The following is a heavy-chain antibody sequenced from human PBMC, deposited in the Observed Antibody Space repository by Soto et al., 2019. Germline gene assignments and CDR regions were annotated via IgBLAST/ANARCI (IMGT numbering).Heavy chain of an antibody. J-gene: IGHJ5*02. CDR3: TRGTLGFFKS. V-gene: IGHV1-18*04. Sequence: QIQLVQSGGEVKRPGASVMVSCKASGYSLTSYGISWVRLVPGQGLEWMAWITTSNGNRNFARKFQDRVSLTADIPTSTVYMELRSLKSADTAVYYCTRGTLGFFKSWGQGTLVTVSS. CDR1: GYSLTSYG. D-gene: IGHD7-27*01. CDR2: ITTSNGNR.